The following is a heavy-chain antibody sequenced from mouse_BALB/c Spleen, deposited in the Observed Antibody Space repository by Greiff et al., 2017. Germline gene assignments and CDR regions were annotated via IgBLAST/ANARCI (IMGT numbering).Heavy chain of an antibody. J-gene: IGHJ4*01. CDR3: ARDETGAMDY. Sequence: VQLQQSGAELVKPGASVKLSCTASGFNIKDLYMHWVKQRPEQGLEWIGRIDPANGNTKYDPKFQGKATITADTSSNTAYLQLSSLTSEDTAVYYCARDETGAMDYWGQGTSVTVSS. CDR2: IDPANGNT. V-gene: IGHV14-3*02. CDR1: GFNIKDLY.